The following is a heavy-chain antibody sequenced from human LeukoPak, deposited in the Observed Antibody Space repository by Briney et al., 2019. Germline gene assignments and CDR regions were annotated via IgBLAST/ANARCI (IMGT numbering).Heavy chain of an antibody. J-gene: IGHJ3*02. CDR1: GGSISSGGYY. V-gene: IGHV4-31*03. CDR3: ARGITIFGVVTGAFDI. Sequence: PSETLSLTCTVSGGSISSGGYYWSWIRQHPGKGLEWIGYIYYSGSTYYNPSLKSRVTISVDTSKNQFSLKLSSVTAADTAVYYCARGITIFGVVTGAFDIWGQGTMVTVSS. CDR2: IYYSGST. D-gene: IGHD3-3*01.